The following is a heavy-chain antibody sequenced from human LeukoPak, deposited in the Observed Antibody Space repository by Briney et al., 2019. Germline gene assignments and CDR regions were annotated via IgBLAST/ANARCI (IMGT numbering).Heavy chain of an antibody. J-gene: IGHJ4*02. CDR1: GFTLSSYA. D-gene: IGHD2-2*01. Sequence: GRSLRLSCAASGFTLSSYAMHWVRQAPGKGLEWVAVISYDGSNKYYADSVKGRFTISRDNSKNTLYLQMNSLRAEDTAVYYCARGYCSSTSCSSFDYWGQGTLVTVSS. CDR2: ISYDGSNK. CDR3: ARGYCSSTSCSSFDY. V-gene: IGHV3-30*04.